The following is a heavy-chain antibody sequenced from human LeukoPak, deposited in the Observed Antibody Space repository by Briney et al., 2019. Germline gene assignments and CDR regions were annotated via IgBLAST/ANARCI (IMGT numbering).Heavy chain of an antibody. CDR3: AREAVAGGNSKYNWFDP. Sequence: PGGSLRLSCAASRFTFSTYWMSWVRQAPGKGLEWVSSISSSSSYIYYADSVKGRFTISRDNAKNSLYLQMNSLRAEDTAVYYCAREAVAGGNSKYNWFDPWGQGTLVTVSS. J-gene: IGHJ5*02. CDR1: RFTFSTYW. V-gene: IGHV3-21*01. CDR2: ISSSSSYI. D-gene: IGHD6-19*01.